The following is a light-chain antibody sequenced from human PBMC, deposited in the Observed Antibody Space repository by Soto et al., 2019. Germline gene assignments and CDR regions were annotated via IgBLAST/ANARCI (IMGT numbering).Light chain of an antibody. CDR3: CSYAGHYMWV. Sequence: QSVLTQPRSVSGSPGQSVTISCTGTSSDVGTYNHVSWYQQYPGRAPKLIIFDVTVRPSGVPDRFSGSKSGNTASLTISGLQADDEAAYYCCSYAGHYMWVFGGGTQLTVL. CDR1: SSDVGTYNH. CDR2: DVT. J-gene: IGLJ2*01. V-gene: IGLV2-11*01.